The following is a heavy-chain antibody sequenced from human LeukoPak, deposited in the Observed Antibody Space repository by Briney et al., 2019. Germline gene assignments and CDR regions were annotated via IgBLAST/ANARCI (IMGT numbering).Heavy chain of an antibody. V-gene: IGHV4-39*01. D-gene: IGHD5-18*01. J-gene: IGHJ4*02. CDR3: ARTHGYSYGYFDY. Sequence: PSETLSLTCTVSDGSISSSSYYWAWIRQPPGKGPEWIGSFYYSGSTYHNPSLKSRVTISGDTSKNQFSLKVSSVTAADTAVYYCARTHGYSYGYFDYWGQGTLVIVSS. CDR2: FYYSGST. CDR1: DGSISSSSYY.